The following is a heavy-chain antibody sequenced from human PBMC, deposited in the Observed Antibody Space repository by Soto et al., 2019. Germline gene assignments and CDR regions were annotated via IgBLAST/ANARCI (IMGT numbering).Heavy chain of an antibody. D-gene: IGHD2-15*01. V-gene: IGHV4-30-4*01. CDR3: ARGPLYCRGGSCYGAVEYYFDY. Sequence: PSETLSLTCTVSGGSISSGDYYWSWIRQPPGKGLEWIGYIYYSGSTYYNPSLKSRVTISVDTSKNQFSLKLSSVTAADTAVYYCARGPLYCRGGSCYGAVEYYFDYWGQGTLVTVSS. J-gene: IGHJ4*02. CDR2: IYYSGST. CDR1: GGSISSGDYY.